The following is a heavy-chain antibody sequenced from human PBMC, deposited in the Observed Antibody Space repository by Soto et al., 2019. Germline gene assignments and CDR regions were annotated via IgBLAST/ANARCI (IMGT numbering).Heavy chain of an antibody. CDR2: ISSRGTSI. D-gene: IGHD2-2*01. J-gene: IGHJ4*02. CDR3: VRLYCSSTSCLFDY. Sequence: EVQLVESGGGLVQSGGSLRLSCAASGFTFSSYDVNWVRQAPGKGLEWVSNISSRGTSIYYADFVKGRFTISRDNAKSSLYLQMNSLRAEDTAVYYCVRLYCSSTSCLFDYWGQGTLVTISS. V-gene: IGHV3-48*03. CDR1: GFTFSSYD.